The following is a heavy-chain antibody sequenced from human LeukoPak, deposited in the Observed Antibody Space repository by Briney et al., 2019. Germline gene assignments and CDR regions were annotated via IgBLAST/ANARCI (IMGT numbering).Heavy chain of an antibody. Sequence: SETLSLTCTVSGYSISSGYYWGWSRQPPGEGLEWIGSIYHSGSTYYNPSLKSRVTISVDTAKNQFCLKLSSVTAPDTAVYYCAREWSGDSSGYRGLHDAFAIWGQGTMVTVSS. D-gene: IGHD3-22*01. CDR3: AREWSGDSSGYRGLHDAFAI. CDR2: IYHSGST. CDR1: GYSISSGYY. V-gene: IGHV4-38-2*02. J-gene: IGHJ3*02.